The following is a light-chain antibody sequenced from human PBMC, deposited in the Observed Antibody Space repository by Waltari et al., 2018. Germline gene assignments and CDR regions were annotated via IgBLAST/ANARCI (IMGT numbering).Light chain of an antibody. CDR2: KDS. J-gene: IGLJ2*01. CDR3: QSADSSGTYVV. Sequence: SYELTQPPSVSVSPGQTARIHCSGDALPKQYAYWYQQKPVQSPVLVIYKDSERPSGIPERFSGSSSGTTVTLTISGVQAEDEADYYCQSADSSGTYVVFGGGTKLTVL. CDR1: ALPKQY. V-gene: IGLV3-25*03.